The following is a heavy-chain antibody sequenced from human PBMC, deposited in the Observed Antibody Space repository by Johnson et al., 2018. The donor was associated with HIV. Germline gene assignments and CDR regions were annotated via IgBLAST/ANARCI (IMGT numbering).Heavy chain of an antibody. CDR3: TTEFVRDSSGYSI. CDR1: GFTFSNAW. D-gene: IGHD3-22*01. Sequence: EVQLVESGGGLVKPGGSLRLSCAASGFTFSNAWMSWVRQAPGKGLEWVGRIKSKTDGGTTDYAAPVKGRFTISRDDSKNTLYLQMNSLKTEDTAVYYCTTEFVRDSSGYSIWGQGTMVTVSS. CDR2: IKSKTDGGTT. V-gene: IGHV3-15*01. J-gene: IGHJ3*02.